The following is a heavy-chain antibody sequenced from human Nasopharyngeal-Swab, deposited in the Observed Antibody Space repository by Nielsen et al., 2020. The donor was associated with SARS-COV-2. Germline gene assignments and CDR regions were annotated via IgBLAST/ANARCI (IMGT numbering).Heavy chain of an antibody. J-gene: IGHJ4*02. CDR2: INPYSGDT. V-gene: IGHV1-2*02. D-gene: IGHD3-10*01. CDR1: GYTFTDYY. CDR3: AREPDMVRGITLFDY. Sequence: ASVKVSCKTSGYTFTDYYIHWVRQVPGQGLEWVGCINPYSGDTKYAQKFQGRVTVTRDTSMNTAYMDLSTLRSDDTAVYYCAREPDMVRGITLFDYWGQGTLVTVSS.